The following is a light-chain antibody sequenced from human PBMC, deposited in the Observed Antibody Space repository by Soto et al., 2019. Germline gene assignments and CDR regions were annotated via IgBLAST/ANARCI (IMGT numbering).Light chain of an antibody. V-gene: IGKV3-15*01. J-gene: IGKJ4*01. CDR1: GNINQN. CDR2: GAA. CDR3: QQYNTWPLT. Sequence: ETVMTQSPATLSVSPGEGATLSCRATGNINQNLAWYQQKPGQAPRLLIHGAAYRATGIPDRFSGRGSGTEFTLAISRLQSEDFAVYYCQQYNTWPLTFGGGTKVDIK.